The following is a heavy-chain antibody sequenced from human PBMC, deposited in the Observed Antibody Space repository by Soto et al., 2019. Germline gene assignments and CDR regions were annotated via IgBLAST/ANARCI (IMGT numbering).Heavy chain of an antibody. V-gene: IGHV3-30*04. CDR1: GFRFSGFA. J-gene: IGHJ4*02. CDR3: ARDLGGYVHLWDKSNY. CDR2: TSFDASEN. Sequence: QVQLVESGGGVVQPGASLRLSCAASGFRFSGFAMHWVRQAPGKGLEWVAVTSFDASENFYVDSVKGRFSISRDDSHNTVFPQMNGLRPEDTGIYYCARDLGGYVHLWDKSNYWGQGTLVNVSS. D-gene: IGHD5-12*01.